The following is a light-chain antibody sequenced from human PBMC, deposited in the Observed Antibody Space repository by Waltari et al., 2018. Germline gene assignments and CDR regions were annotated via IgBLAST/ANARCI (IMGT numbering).Light chain of an antibody. Sequence: IVLTQSPGTLSLSPGERATLSCRASQSISRYLVWYPQKPGQPPRLLIYEASRRATGIPDRFSGSGSGTDFSLTISRLEPEDFGVYYCQNHERLPATFGQGTRVEI. CDR2: EAS. CDR1: QSISRY. CDR3: QNHERLPAT. V-gene: IGKV3-20*01. J-gene: IGKJ1*01.